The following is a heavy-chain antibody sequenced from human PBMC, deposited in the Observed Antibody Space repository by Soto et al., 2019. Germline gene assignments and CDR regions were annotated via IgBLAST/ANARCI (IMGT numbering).Heavy chain of an antibody. V-gene: IGHV4-4*07. CDR1: GAYNSGVY. CDR3: VRDGTKTLRDWFDP. J-gene: IGHJ5*02. D-gene: IGHD1-1*01. Sequence: PSGTLSLSCSFSGAYNSGVYWSWIRKSAGKGLEWIGRIYATGTTDYNPSLKRRVMMPVDTSKKQFSLKLRSVTAADTAVYYCVRDGTKTLRDWFDPWGQGISVTVS. CDR2: IYATGTT.